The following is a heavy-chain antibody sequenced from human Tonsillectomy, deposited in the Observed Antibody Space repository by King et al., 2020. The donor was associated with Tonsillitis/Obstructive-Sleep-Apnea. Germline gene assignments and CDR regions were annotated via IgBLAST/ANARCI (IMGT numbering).Heavy chain of an antibody. J-gene: IGHJ4*02. CDR3: ARGDILTGYYASTDFDY. Sequence: VQLQKWGAGLLKPSETLSLTCAVYGGSFSDYYWSWIRQPPGKGLEWIGEINPSGRTNYNPSLTSRVTMLVDTSKNQFSLKLNSVTAADTAVYYGARGDILTGYYASTDFDYWGQGTLVTVS. CDR1: GGSFSDYY. CDR2: INPSGRT. D-gene: IGHD3-9*01. V-gene: IGHV4-34*01.